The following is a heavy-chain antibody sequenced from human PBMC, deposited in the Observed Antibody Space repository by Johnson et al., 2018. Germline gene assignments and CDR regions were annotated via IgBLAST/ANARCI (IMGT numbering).Heavy chain of an antibody. CDR1: GGSISSGDYS. CDR2: IYLSGST. J-gene: IGHJ3*02. V-gene: IGHV4-30-2*01. Sequence: QVQLQESGSGLVKPSQTLSLTCAVSGGSISSGDYSWSWIRQPPGKGLEWIGYIYLSGSTYYNPSLKSRVTRSIDRSRNQFSLKLRSVTAADTALYYLARSITMADAFDIWGQGTMVTVSS. D-gene: IGHD3-10*01. CDR3: ARSITMADAFDI.